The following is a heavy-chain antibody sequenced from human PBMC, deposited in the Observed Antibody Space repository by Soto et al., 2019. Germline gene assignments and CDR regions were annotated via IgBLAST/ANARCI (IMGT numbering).Heavy chain of an antibody. CDR3: AKSQNFMDFWSGSQFDP. V-gene: IGHV3-23*01. D-gene: IGHD3-3*01. J-gene: IGHJ5*02. CDR2: ISGSGGST. Sequence: HPGGSLSLSCAASGFTFSSYAMSWVRQAPGKGLEWVSAISGSGGSTYYADSVKGRFTISRDNSKNTLYLQMNSLRAEDTAVYYCAKSQNFMDFWSGSQFDPWGQGTLVTVSS. CDR1: GFTFSSYA.